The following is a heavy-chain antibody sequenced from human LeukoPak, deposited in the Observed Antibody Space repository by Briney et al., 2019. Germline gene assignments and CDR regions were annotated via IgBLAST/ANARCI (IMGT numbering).Heavy chain of an antibody. CDR1: GLTFSNHA. V-gene: IGHV3-21*01. CDR2: MSSSGTYI. D-gene: IGHD2-15*01. J-gene: IGHJ4*02. Sequence: GGSLRLSCTASGLTFSNHAMTWVRQAPGKGLEWVSSMSSSGTYIYYADSVRGRFTISRDNAKNSLYLVMNSLRAEDTATYYCARDRPTGASRVFVVQWGQGTLVTVSS. CDR3: ARDRPTGASRVFVVQ.